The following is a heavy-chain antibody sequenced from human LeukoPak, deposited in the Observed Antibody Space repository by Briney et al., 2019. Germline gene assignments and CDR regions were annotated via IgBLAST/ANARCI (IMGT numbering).Heavy chain of an antibody. D-gene: IGHD6-6*01. J-gene: IGHJ4*02. CDR1: GYTFTGYY. Sequence: ASVKVSCKASGYTFTGYYMYWVRQATGLGLEWMGWMNPNSGNTGYAQKFQGRVTITRNTSISTAYMELSSLRSEDTAVYYCARGHSSSSRFDYWGQGTLVTVSS. CDR3: ARGHSSSSRFDY. CDR2: MNPNSGNT. V-gene: IGHV1-8*03.